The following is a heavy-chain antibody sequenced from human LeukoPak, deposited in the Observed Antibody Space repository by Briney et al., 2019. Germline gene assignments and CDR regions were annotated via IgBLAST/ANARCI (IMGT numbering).Heavy chain of an antibody. Sequence: PSGTLSLTCAVSGGSISSSNWWSWVRQPPGKGLEWIGEIYHSGSTNYNPSLKSRVTISVDTSKNRFSLKLSSVTAADTAVYYCARDLGRHDYSNYFDYWGQGTLVTVSS. CDR3: ARDLGRHDYSNYFDY. J-gene: IGHJ4*02. CDR1: GGSISSSNW. V-gene: IGHV4-4*02. CDR2: IYHSGST. D-gene: IGHD4-11*01.